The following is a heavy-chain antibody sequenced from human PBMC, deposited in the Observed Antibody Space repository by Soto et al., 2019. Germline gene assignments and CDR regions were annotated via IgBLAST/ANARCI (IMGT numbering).Heavy chain of an antibody. D-gene: IGHD7-27*01. CDR2: IYYSGST. CDR3: ARQTGDGPYYNYYLDV. V-gene: IGHV4-39*01. J-gene: IGHJ6*03. Sequence: QLQLQESGPGLVKPSETLSLTCTVSGGSISSSSYYWGWIRQPPGKGLEWIGSIYYSGSTYYNPSLKSRVTISVDTSKNQFTLKLSSVTAADTAVYYCARQTGDGPYYNYYLDVWGKGTTVTVSS. CDR1: GGSISSSSYY.